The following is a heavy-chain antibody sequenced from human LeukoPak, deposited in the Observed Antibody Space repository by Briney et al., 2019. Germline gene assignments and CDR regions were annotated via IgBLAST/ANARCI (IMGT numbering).Heavy chain of an antibody. J-gene: IGHJ4*02. V-gene: IGHV1-2*02. Sequence: GASVKVSCKASGYTFTGHYMHWVRQAPGQGLEWMGWINPNSGGTNYAQKFQGRVTMTRDTSISTAYMELSRLRSDDTAVYYCAKPTYYYDSSGYYSAWGQGTLVTVSS. CDR1: GYTFTGHY. CDR3: AKPTYYYDSSGYYSA. CDR2: INPNSGGT. D-gene: IGHD3-22*01.